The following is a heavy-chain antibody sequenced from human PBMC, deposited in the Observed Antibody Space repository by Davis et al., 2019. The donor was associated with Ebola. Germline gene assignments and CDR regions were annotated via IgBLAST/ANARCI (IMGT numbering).Heavy chain of an antibody. CDR1: GDSISAYY. Sequence: GSLRLSCTVSGDSISAYYWSWIRQPPGKGLEWIGNIYYTGSTNYNPSLRGRVTMSVDTSQNQFSLKLSSVTAADTAVYYCARSLYSSLSHAAYWGQGALVTVSS. J-gene: IGHJ4*02. CDR2: IYYTGST. D-gene: IGHD6-19*01. V-gene: IGHV4-59*01. CDR3: ARSLYSSLSHAAY.